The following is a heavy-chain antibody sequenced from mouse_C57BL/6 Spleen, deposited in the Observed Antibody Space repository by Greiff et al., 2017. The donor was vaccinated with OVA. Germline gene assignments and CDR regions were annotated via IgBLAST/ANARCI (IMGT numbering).Heavy chain of an antibody. Sequence: DVQLQESGAELVRPGASVKLSCTASGFNIKDDYMHWVKQRPEQGLEWIGWIDPENGDTEYASKFQGKATITADTSSNTAYLQLSSLTSEDTAVYYCTLYYYGSSYFDYGGQGTTLTVYS. V-gene: IGHV14-4*01. D-gene: IGHD1-1*01. J-gene: IGHJ2*01. CDR2: IDPENGDT. CDR1: GFNIKDDY. CDR3: TLYYYGSSYFDY.